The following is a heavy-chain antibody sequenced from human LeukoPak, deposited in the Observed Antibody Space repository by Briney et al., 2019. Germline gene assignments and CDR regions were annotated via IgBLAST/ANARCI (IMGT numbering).Heavy chain of an antibody. J-gene: IGHJ4*02. CDR1: GFTFSSYG. Sequence: GGSLRLSCAASGFTFSSYGMHWVRQAPGKGLEWVAFIRYDGSNKYYADSVKGRFTISRDNSKNTLYLQMNSLRAEDTAVYCCAKDGLDTAMVFDYWGQGTLVTVSS. CDR2: IRYDGSNK. D-gene: IGHD5-18*01. V-gene: IGHV3-30*02. CDR3: AKDGLDTAMVFDY.